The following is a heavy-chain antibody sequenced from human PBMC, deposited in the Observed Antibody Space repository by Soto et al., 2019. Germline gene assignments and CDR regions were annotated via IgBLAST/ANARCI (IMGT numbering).Heavy chain of an antibody. CDR3: ARRRCSSTSCRFDY. V-gene: IGHV3-7*01. Sequence: GGSLRLSCAASGFTFSSYWMSWVRQAPGKGLDWVANIKQDGSEKYYVDSVKGRFTISRDNAKNSLYLQMSSLRAEDTAVYYCARRRCSSTSCRFDYWGQGTVVTVSS. J-gene: IGHJ4*02. CDR1: GFTFSSYW. D-gene: IGHD2-2*01. CDR2: IKQDGSEK.